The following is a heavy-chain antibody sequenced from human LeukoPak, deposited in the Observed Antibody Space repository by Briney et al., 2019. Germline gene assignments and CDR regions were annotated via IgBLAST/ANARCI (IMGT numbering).Heavy chain of an antibody. CDR3: ARHLGGYSYGCFDY. CDR1: GGSISSYY. Sequence: SETLSLTCTVSGGSISSYYWSWIRQPAGKGLEWIGYIYYSGSTNYNPSLKSRVTISVNTSKNQFSLKLSSVTAADTAVYYCARHLGGYSYGCFDYWGQGTLVTVSS. CDR2: IYYSGST. D-gene: IGHD5-18*01. J-gene: IGHJ4*02. V-gene: IGHV4-59*01.